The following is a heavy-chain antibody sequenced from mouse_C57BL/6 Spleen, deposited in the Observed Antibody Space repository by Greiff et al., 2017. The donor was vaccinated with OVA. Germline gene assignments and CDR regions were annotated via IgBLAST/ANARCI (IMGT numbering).Heavy chain of an antibody. D-gene: IGHD1-2*01. Sequence: EVKLVESGGGLVQPGGSLSLSCAASGFTFTDYYMSWVRQPPGKALEWLGFIRNKANGYTTEYSASVKGRFTISRDNSQSILYLQMNALRAEDSATYYCARFSGGLRLLHFDYWGQGTTLTVSS. V-gene: IGHV7-3*01. CDR3: ARFSGGLRLLHFDY. J-gene: IGHJ2*01. CDR1: GFTFTDYY. CDR2: IRNKANGYTT.